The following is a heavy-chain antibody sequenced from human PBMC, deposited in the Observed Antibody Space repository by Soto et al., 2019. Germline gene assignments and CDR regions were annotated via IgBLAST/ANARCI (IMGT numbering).Heavy chain of an antibody. D-gene: IGHD5-18*01. Sequence: QVQLQESGPGLVKPSQTLSLTCTVSGGSINIADYYWNWVRQPPGKGLEWIGEIHHSGSSDHNPSLKSRLTMSVDTAKNQVSLKLTSVTAADTAVYFCARDASRSNLGYTDVWGQGTTVIVSS. CDR3: ARDASRSNLGYTDV. CDR1: GGSINIADYY. J-gene: IGHJ6*02. V-gene: IGHV4-31*03. CDR2: IHHSGSS.